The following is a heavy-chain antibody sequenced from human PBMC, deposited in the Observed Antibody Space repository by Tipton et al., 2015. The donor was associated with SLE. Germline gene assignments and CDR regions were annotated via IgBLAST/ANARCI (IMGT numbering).Heavy chain of an antibody. D-gene: IGHD6-19*01. CDR3: VKDRQWLFPFDAFDI. CDR1: GFTFSSYG. Sequence: GSLRLSCAASGFTFSSYGMHWVRQAPGKGLEWVAFIRYDGSNKYYADSVKGRFTISRDNSKNTLYLQMSSLRAEDTAVYYCVKDRQWLFPFDAFDIWGQGTMVTVSS. V-gene: IGHV3-30*02. CDR2: IRYDGSNK. J-gene: IGHJ3*02.